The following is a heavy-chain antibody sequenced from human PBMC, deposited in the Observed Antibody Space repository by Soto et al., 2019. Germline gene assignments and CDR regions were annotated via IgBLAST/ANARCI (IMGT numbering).Heavy chain of an antibody. D-gene: IGHD2-15*01. V-gene: IGHV3-33*06. CDR2: ISDDGSDK. CDR3: TKARCSGNPCYVPDY. CDR1: GFTFSSNG. J-gene: IGHJ4*01. Sequence: GGSLRLSCAASGFTFSSNGMHWVRQAPGKGLEWVAVISDDGSDKYYADSVKGRFTISRDNSKNTLFLLMNSLRAEDTATYYCTKARCSGNPCYVPDYWGHGTLVTVSS.